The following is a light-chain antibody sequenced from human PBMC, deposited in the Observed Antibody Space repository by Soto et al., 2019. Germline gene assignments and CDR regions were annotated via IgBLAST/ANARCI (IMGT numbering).Light chain of an antibody. CDR3: QQYNSYSIP. Sequence: AIQMTQSPASLSASVGDRVTITCRASQCIRNDLGWYQQKPGKAPKLLIYDASSLESGVPSRFSGSGSGTEFTLTISSLQPDDFATYYCQQYNSYSIPSGQGTRLEIK. J-gene: IGKJ5*01. V-gene: IGKV1-13*02. CDR1: QCIRND. CDR2: DAS.